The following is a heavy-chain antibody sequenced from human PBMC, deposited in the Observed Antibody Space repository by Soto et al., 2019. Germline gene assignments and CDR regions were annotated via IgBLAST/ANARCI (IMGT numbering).Heavy chain of an antibody. D-gene: IGHD3-3*01. V-gene: IGHV3-30-3*01. CDR2: ISYDGSNK. CDR3: ARGYEWSPDY. Sequence: QVQLVESGGGVVQPGRSPRLSCAASGFTFSSYAMHWVRQAPGKGLEWVAVISYDGSNKYYADSVKGRFTISRDNSKNTLYLQMNSLRAEDTAVYYCARGYEWSPDYWGQGTLVTVSS. CDR1: GFTFSSYA. J-gene: IGHJ4*02.